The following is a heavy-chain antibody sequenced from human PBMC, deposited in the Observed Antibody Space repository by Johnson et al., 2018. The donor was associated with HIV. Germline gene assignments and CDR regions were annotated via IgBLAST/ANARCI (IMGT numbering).Heavy chain of an antibody. CDR3: ARGAYYYDSSGGNDAFDI. J-gene: IGHJ3*02. V-gene: IGHV3-30*03. Sequence: QVQLVESGGGVVQPGRSLRLSCAASGFTFSSYGMHWVRQAPGKGLEWVAVVSYDGSNKYYADSVKGRFTISRDNAKNSLYLQMNSLRAEDTSLYYCARGAYYYDSSGGNDAFDIWGRGTMVTVSS. CDR2: VSYDGSNK. CDR1: GFTFSSYG. D-gene: IGHD3-22*01.